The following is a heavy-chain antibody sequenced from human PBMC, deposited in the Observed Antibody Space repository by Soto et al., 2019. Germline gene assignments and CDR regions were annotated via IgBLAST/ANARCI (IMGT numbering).Heavy chain of an antibody. CDR2: ISAYDDNT. J-gene: IGHJ6*02. V-gene: IGHV1-18*01. CDR3: ARGGYYDSSGSRNYHYYGMNV. CDR1: GYRFTSYG. Sequence: GASVKVSCKASGYRFTSYGISWVRQAPGQGLEWLGWISAYDDNTKYAQTLQGRVSMSTDTSTNTAYTELRSLRSGDTAMYYCARGGYYDSSGSRNYHYYGMNVWGQGTTVTVSS. D-gene: IGHD3-22*01.